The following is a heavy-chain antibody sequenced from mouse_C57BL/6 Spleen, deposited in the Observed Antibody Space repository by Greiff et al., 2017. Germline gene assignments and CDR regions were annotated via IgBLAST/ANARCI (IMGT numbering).Heavy chain of an antibody. J-gene: IGHJ1*03. CDR1: GFTFSDYY. V-gene: IGHV5-16*01. CDR3: AREITTVVATHWYFDV. D-gene: IGHD1-1*01. CDR2: INYDGSST. Sequence: EVHLVESEGGLVQPGSSMKLSCTASGFTFSDYYMAWVRQVPEKGLEWVANINYDGSSTYYLDSLKSRFIISRDNAKNILYLQMSSLKSEDTATYYCAREITTVVATHWYFDVWGTGTTVTVSS.